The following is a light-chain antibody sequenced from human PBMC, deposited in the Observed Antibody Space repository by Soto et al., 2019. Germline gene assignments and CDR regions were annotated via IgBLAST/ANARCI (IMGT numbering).Light chain of an antibody. Sequence: DIQMTQSPSSLSASVGDRVTITCRASQRVGSYLNWYQQKPGKAPTLLIYSASELQMGVSSRFSGSGSGTDFTLTIRNLQPEDFAVYYCQQSHNTPLTFGQGTKVEI. CDR2: SAS. CDR3: QQSHNTPLT. CDR1: QRVGSY. J-gene: IGKJ1*01. V-gene: IGKV1-39*01.